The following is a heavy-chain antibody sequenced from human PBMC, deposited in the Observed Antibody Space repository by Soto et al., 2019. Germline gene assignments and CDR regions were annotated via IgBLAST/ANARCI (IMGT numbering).Heavy chain of an antibody. Sequence: SETLSLTCTVSGGSISSSSYYWGWIRQPPGKGLEWIGSIYYSGSTYYNPSLKSRVTISVDTSKNQFSLKLSSVTAADTAVYYCARQGMIGHPAMKRRYYYYGMDVWGQGTTVTVSS. CDR1: GGSISSSSYY. CDR2: IYYSGST. V-gene: IGHV4-39*01. CDR3: ARQGMIGHPAMKRRYYYYGMDV. D-gene: IGHD2-2*01. J-gene: IGHJ6*02.